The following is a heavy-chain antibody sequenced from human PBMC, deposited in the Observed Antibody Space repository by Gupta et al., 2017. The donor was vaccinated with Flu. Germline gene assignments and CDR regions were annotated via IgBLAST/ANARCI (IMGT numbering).Heavy chain of an antibody. Sequence: AASGFTFSSYGMHWVRQAPGKGLEWVALISYDGSNKYYADSVKGRFTISRDNSKNTLSLQMNSLRAEDTAVYYCAGYCTNGVGLTYWGQGTLVTVSS. CDR1: GFTFSSYG. J-gene: IGHJ4*02. CDR2: ISYDGSNK. D-gene: IGHD2-8*01. V-gene: IGHV3-30*03. CDR3: AGYCTNGVGLTY.